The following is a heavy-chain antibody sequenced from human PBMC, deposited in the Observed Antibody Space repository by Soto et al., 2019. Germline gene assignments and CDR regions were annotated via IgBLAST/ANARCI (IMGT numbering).Heavy chain of an antibody. CDR1: GYTFTSYD. J-gene: IGHJ5*02. CDR2: MNPNSGNT. CDR3: ARAGKITIFGVVIMPYNWFDP. Sequence: GASVKVSCKASGYTFTSYDINWVRQATGQGLEWMGWMNPNSGNTGYAQKFQGRVTMTRNTSISTAYMELSSLRSEDTAVYYCARAGKITIFGVVIMPYNWFDPWGQGXLVTVYS. D-gene: IGHD3-3*01. V-gene: IGHV1-8*01.